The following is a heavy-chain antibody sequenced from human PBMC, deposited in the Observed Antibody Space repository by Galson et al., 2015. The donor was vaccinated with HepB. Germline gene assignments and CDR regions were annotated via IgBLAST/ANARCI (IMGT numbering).Heavy chain of an antibody. D-gene: IGHD3-16*01. Sequence: PALVTPTQTLTLTCTFSGFSLSTRAMCVSWLRQSPGKALEWLALIDWDDDKHYSTSLKTRLTISKGTSKNEVVLRMTNMDPVDTATYYCARMWGNMGLGFFDFWGRGTLVTVSS. J-gene: IGHJ2*01. V-gene: IGHV2-70*19. CDR2: IDWDDDK. CDR1: GFSLSTRAMC. CDR3: ARMWGNMGLGFFDF.